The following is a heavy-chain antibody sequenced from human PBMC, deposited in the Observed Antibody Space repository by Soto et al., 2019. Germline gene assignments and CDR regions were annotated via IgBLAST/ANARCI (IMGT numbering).Heavy chain of an antibody. CDR2: ITFSGNTV. J-gene: IGHJ6*02. V-gene: IGHV3-11*01. Sequence: GGSLRLSCATSGFTFSDSYMSWIRQAPGKGLEWISYITFSGNTVYYADSLKGRFTISRDNAKNSLYLQMNRLRAEDTAVYYCARVSWREKYGMDVWGQGTTVTVSS. CDR1: GFTFSDSY. CDR3: ARVSWREKYGMDV.